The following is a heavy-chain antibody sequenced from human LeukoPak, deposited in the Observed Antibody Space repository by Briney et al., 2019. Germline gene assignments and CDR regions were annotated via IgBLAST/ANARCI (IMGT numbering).Heavy chain of an antibody. V-gene: IGHV1-2*02. Sequence: GASVKVSCKASGYTFTSYGISWVRQAPGQGLEWMGWINPNSGGTNYAQKFQGRVTMTRDTSISTAYMELSRLRSDDTAVYYCARDLSGYSYGRFFDYWGQGTLVTVSS. CDR1: GYTFTSYG. CDR2: INPNSGGT. CDR3: ARDLSGYSYGRFFDY. D-gene: IGHD5-18*01. J-gene: IGHJ4*02.